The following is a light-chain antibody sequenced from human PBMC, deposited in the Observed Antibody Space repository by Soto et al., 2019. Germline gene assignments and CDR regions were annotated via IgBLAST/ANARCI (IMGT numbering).Light chain of an antibody. CDR1: QSVSSNY. CDR3: QQYGSSGT. V-gene: IGKV3-20*01. J-gene: IGKJ1*01. CDR2: GAS. Sequence: VLTKSPATLSLSKGERATLSCRASQSVSSNYLAWYPQKPGQAPRHLIYGASTRATGIPDRFSGSGSGTDFTLTISRLEPEDFAVYYCQQYGSSGTFGQGTNVDIK.